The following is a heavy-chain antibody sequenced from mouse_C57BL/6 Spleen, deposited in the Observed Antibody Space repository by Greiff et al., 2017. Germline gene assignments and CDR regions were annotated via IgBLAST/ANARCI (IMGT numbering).Heavy chain of an antibody. Sequence: EVQLVESGAGLVKPGASVKLSCAASGYTFSSYAMPWVRQSPEKRLEWVATISDSGSDTYYPDKVKGRYTITIDNANNNQYLQMSQLKSEDSAVYYCARYARLRRLLYAVDYWGQGTSVTVSS. CDR2: ISDSGSDT. CDR3: ARYARLRRLLYAVDY. V-gene: IGHV5-4*01. CDR1: GYTFSSYA. J-gene: IGHJ4*01. D-gene: IGHD2-4*01.